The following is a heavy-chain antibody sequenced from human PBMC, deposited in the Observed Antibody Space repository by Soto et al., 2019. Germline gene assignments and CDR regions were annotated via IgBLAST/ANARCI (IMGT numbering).Heavy chain of an antibody. V-gene: IGHV4-59*01. CDR3: ARDGPPGY. CDR2: IHYSGST. Sequence: QVQLQESGPGLVKPSETLSLTCTVSGGSISDKYWSWIRQPPGKGLEWIGYIHYSGSTNYNPSLKSRVIISVDTSKNQFFLKLSSVPAADTAVYYCARDGPPGYWGQGTLVTVSS. J-gene: IGHJ4*02. CDR1: GGSISDKY.